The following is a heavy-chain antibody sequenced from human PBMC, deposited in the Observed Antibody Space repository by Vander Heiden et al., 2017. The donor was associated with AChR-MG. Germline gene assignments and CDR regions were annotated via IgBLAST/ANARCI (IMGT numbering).Heavy chain of an antibody. CDR2: ISWNSGSI. D-gene: IGHD5-12*01. CDR1: GFTFDDYA. Sequence: EVQLVESGGGLVQPGRSLRLSWAASGFTFDDYAMHWVRQAPGKGLEWVSGISWNSGSIGYADSVKGRFTISRDNAKNSLYLQMNSLRAEDTALYYCAKDSDDIVATIFDYWGQGTLVTVSS. J-gene: IGHJ4*02. V-gene: IGHV3-9*01. CDR3: AKDSDDIVATIFDY.